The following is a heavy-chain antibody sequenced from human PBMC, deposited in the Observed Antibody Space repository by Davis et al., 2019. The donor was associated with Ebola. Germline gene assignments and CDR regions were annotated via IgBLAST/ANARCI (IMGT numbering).Heavy chain of an antibody. J-gene: IGHJ5*02. CDR2: IRQDGSEK. V-gene: IGHV3-7*03. CDR3: AREAVWRFDP. D-gene: IGHD3-16*01. Sequence: GESLKISCAASGFSFSSHWMRWVRQAPGKGLEWVANIRQDGSEKHYVDSVKGRFTISRDNAKNSLYLQMNNLRAEDTAVYYCAREAVWRFDPWGQGTLVPVSS. CDR1: GFSFSSHW.